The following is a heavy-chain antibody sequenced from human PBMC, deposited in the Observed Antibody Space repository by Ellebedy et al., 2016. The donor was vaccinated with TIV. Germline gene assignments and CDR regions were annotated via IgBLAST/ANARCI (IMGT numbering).Heavy chain of an antibody. J-gene: IGHJ4*02. V-gene: IGHV1-69*13. CDR1: GGTFSSYA. CDR2: IIPIFGTA. D-gene: IGHD1-26*01. Sequence: SVKVSXKASGGTFSSYAISWVRQAPGQGLEWMGGIIPIFGTANYAQKFQGRVTITADESTSTAYMELSSLRSEDTAVYYCAREGVYSGSYFEGCFDYWGQGTLVTVSS. CDR3: AREGVYSGSYFEGCFDY.